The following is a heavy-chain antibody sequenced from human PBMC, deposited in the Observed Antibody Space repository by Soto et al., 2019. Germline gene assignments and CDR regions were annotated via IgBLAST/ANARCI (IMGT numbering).Heavy chain of an antibody. V-gene: IGHV1-69*13. CDR3: ARPGITFGGVIVSIDY. J-gene: IGHJ4*02. D-gene: IGHD3-16*02. Sequence: GASVKVSCKASGGTFSSYAISWVRQAPGQGLEWMGWIIPIYGKANYAQKFQGRVTITADESTSTAYMELRSLRSEDTAVYYCARPGITFGGVIVSIDYWGKGTLVTVSS. CDR2: IIPIYGKA. CDR1: GGTFSSYA.